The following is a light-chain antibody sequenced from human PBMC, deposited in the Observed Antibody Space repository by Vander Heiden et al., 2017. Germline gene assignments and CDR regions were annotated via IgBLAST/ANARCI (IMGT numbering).Light chain of an antibody. V-gene: IGKV1-39*01. CDR3: QQSYSNPQIT. J-gene: IGKJ5*01. CDR1: QSISSY. CDR2: AAS. Sequence: DIQMTQSPSSLSASVGDRVTITCRASQSISSYLNWYQQKPGKAPKLLIYAASSLQSGVPSRFSGSGYGKDFTLTISSRQPEDFATYYCQQSYSNPQITFGQGTRLEIK.